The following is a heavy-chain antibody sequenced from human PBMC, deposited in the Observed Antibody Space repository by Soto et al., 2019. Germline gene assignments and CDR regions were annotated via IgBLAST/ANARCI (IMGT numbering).Heavy chain of an antibody. V-gene: IGHV3-33*01. J-gene: IGHJ6*01. CDR3: AREVSSGWKYYYYYGMDV. D-gene: IGHD6-19*01. CDR1: GFTFSSYG. CDR2: IWYDGSNK. Sequence: PGGSLTLSPAASGFTFSSYGMHWVRQAPGKGLEWVAVIWYDGSNKYYADSVKGRFTISRDNSKNTLYLQMNSLRAEDTAVYYCAREVSSGWKYYYYYGMDVWGHGPRVTFSS.